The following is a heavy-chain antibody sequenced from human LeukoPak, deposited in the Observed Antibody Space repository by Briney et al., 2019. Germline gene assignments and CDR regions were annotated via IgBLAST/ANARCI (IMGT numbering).Heavy chain of an antibody. CDR2: IIPIFGTT. CDR3: ASPPVGGAFDI. CDR1: GGTFSNYA. V-gene: IGHV1-69*06. D-gene: IGHD3-16*01. J-gene: IGHJ3*02. Sequence: SVKVSCKASGGTFSNYAISWVRQAPGQGLEWMGGIIPIFGTTSSAQELQGRVTFTADKSTSTAYMELSSLSSEDTAVYYCASPPVGGAFDIWGQGTMVTVSS.